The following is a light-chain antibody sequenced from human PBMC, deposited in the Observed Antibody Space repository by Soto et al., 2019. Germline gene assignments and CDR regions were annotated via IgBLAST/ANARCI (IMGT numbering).Light chain of an antibody. CDR1: QSISSW. Sequence: DIQMTQSPSTLSASVGDRVTITCRASQSISSWLAWYKQKPGKAPKLLIYKASSLESGVPSRFSGSGSGTEFTLAIISLQPDDSATYYCQQYNDNWTFGQGTKVDIK. J-gene: IGKJ1*01. V-gene: IGKV1-5*03. CDR2: KAS. CDR3: QQYNDNWT.